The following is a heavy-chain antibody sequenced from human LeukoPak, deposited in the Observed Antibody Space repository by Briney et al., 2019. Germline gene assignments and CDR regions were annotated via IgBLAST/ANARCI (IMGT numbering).Heavy chain of an antibody. Sequence: ASVKVSCKASGYTFNSYDINWVRQATGQGLEWMGWMHPNSGNTAYAQKFQGRVSMTRDTSISTAYMELSSLRSEDTAVYYCARGRSGWYFIDYWGQGTLVTVSS. D-gene: IGHD6-19*01. CDR3: ARGRSGWYFIDY. J-gene: IGHJ4*02. CDR1: GYTFNSYD. CDR2: MHPNSGNT. V-gene: IGHV1-8*01.